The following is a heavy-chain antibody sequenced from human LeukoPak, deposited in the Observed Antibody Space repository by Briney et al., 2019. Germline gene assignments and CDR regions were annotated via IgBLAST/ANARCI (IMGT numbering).Heavy chain of an antibody. D-gene: IGHD5-12*01. CDR2: TYYRSKWYN. CDR1: GDSVSSNSAA. J-gene: IGHJ6*02. V-gene: IGHV6-1*01. Sequence: QTLSLTCAISGDSVSSNSAAWNWIRQSPSRGLEWLGRTYYRSKWYNDYAVSVKSRITINPDTSKNQFSLQLNSVTPEDTAVYYCARAGWHLGYSGYPSNYYYGMDVWGQGTTVTVSS. CDR3: ARAGWHLGYSGYPSNYYYGMDV.